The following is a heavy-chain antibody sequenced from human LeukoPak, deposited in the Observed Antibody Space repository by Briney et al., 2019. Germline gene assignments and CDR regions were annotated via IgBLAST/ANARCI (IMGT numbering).Heavy chain of an antibody. J-gene: IGHJ5*02. V-gene: IGHV4-4*07. Sequence: PSETLSLTCTVSGGSISSYYWSWIRQPAGKGLEWIGRIYTSGSTNYNPSLKSRVAMSVDTSKNQFSLKLSSVTAADTAVYYCARDGIAARPAGWFDPWGQGTLVTVSS. CDR1: GGSISSYY. CDR2: IYTSGST. CDR3: ARDGIAARPAGWFDP. D-gene: IGHD6-6*01.